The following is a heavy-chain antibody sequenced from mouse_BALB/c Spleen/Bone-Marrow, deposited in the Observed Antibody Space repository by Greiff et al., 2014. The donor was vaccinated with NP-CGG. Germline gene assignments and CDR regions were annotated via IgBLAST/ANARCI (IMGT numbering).Heavy chain of an antibody. V-gene: IGHV14-3*02. CDR3: ATYYYGSSWGFAY. J-gene: IGHJ3*01. Sequence: EVQLQQSGAELVKPGASVKLPCTASGFNIKDTYMHWVKQRPEQGLERIGRIDPANGNTKYDPKFQGKATITADTSSNTAYLQLSSLTSEDTAVYYCATYYYGSSWGFAYWGQGTLVTVSA. D-gene: IGHD1-1*01. CDR1: GFNIKDTY. CDR2: IDPANGNT.